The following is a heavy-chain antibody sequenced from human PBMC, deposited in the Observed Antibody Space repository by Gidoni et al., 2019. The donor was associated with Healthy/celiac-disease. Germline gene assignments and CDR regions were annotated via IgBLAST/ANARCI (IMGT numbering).Heavy chain of an antibody. J-gene: IGHJ4*02. V-gene: IGHV4-39*01. D-gene: IGHD1-1*01. CDR1: GGSISSSSYY. CDR2: IYYSGST. CDR3: ARPSLAGTPDY. Sequence: QLQLQESGPGLVKPSETLSLPCTVSGGSISSSSYYWGWIRQPPGKGLEWIGSIYYSGSTYYNPSLKSRVTISVDTSKNQFSLKLSSVTAADTAVYYCARPSLAGTPDYWGQGTLVTVSS.